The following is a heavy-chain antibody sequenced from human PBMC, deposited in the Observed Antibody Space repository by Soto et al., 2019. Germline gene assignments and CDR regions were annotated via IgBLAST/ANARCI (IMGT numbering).Heavy chain of an antibody. V-gene: IGHV3-53*01. CDR2: IFIGGTT. CDR3: AKDAKITMVRGVISGFDP. CDR1: GFTVSSSQ. Sequence: PGGSLRLSCAASGFTVSSSQMTWVRQAPGKALEWVSVIFIGGTTQYAVSVKGRFTISRDYSKNTVYLQMNSLRAEDTAVYYCAKDAKITMVRGVISGFDPWGQGTLVTVTS. D-gene: IGHD3-10*01. J-gene: IGHJ5*02.